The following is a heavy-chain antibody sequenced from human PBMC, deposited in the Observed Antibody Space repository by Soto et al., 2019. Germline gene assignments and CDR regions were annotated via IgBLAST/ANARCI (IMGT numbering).Heavy chain of an antibody. J-gene: IGHJ4*02. CDR3: ARNDYGSSGYFDY. D-gene: IGHD3-22*01. V-gene: IGHV4-31*03. CDR1: GGTISSGGYY. CDR2: IYYSGST. Sequence: KPWETLSLTCTVSGGTISSGGYYWSWIRQHPGKGLEWIGYIYYSGSTYYNPSLKSRVTISVDTSKNQFSLKLSSVTAADTAVYYCARNDYGSSGYFDYWGQGTLVTVS.